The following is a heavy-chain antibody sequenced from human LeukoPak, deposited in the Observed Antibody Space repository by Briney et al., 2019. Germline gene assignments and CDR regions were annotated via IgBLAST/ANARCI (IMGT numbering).Heavy chain of an antibody. Sequence: GGSLRLSCAASGFTFSSYAMHWVRQAPGKGLEWVAIISYDGSNKYYADSVKGRFTISRDNSKNTLYLQMNSLRAEDTAVCYCARAGIVLMVYARFDYWGQGTLVTVSS. J-gene: IGHJ4*02. V-gene: IGHV3-30-3*01. D-gene: IGHD2-8*01. CDR3: ARAGIVLMVYARFDY. CDR1: GFTFSSYA. CDR2: ISYDGSNK.